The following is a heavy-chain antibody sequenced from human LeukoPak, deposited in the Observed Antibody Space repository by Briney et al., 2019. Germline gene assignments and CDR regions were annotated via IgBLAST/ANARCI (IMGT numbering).Heavy chain of an antibody. CDR1: GDSVSSNTAT. Sequence: SQTLSLTCAISGDSVSSNTATWNWIRQSPSRGLEWLGRTYYRSKWYNDYAVSVKNRIIINPDTSKNQFSLQLNSVTPEDTAVYYCARDQGRSPYYYYDMDVWGQGTTVTVSS. V-gene: IGHV6-1*01. CDR3: ARDQGRSPYYYYDMDV. J-gene: IGHJ6*02. CDR2: TYYRSKWYN.